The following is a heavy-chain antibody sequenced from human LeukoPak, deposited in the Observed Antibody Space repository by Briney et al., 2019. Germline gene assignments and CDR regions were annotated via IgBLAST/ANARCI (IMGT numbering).Heavy chain of an antibody. CDR2: ISYDGSNK. CDR3: ARGTTVVWKPPFDP. V-gene: IGHV3-30*09. J-gene: IGHJ5*02. CDR1: GFTFSSYA. Sequence: GGSLRLSCAASGFTFSSYAMHWVRQAPGKGLEWVAVISYDGSNKYYADSVKGRFAISRDNSKNTLYLQMNSLRAEDTAVYYCARGTTVVWKPPFDPWGQGTLVTVSS. D-gene: IGHD4-23*01.